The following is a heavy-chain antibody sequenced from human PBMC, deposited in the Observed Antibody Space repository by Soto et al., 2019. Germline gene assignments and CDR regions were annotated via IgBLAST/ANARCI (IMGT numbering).Heavy chain of an antibody. Sequence: SESLSLTCIVCGGSINSSSYYWGWNRQPPGMGPEWIGSIDYSGSTYYNPSLKTRVTISVDTSKNQFSLRLSSVTASDTAVYYCARHSASVGVPFTFWGLGTLVTVSS. V-gene: IGHV4-39*01. D-gene: IGHD1-26*01. CDR3: ARHSASVGVPFTF. CDR1: GGSINSSSYY. CDR2: IDYSGST. J-gene: IGHJ4*02.